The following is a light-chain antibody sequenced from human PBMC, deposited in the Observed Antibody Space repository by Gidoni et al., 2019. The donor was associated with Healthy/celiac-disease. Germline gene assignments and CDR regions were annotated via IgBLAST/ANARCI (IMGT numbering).Light chain of an antibody. CDR3: QQYGSSPET. Sequence: EIVFTQSPGTLSLSPGERATLSCRASQSGSSSYLAWYQQKPGQAPRLLSYGASSRATGIPDRFSGSGSGTDFTLTISRLEPEDFAVYYCQQYGSSPETFXXXTKVEIK. J-gene: IGKJ1*01. CDR2: GAS. V-gene: IGKV3-20*01. CDR1: QSGSSSY.